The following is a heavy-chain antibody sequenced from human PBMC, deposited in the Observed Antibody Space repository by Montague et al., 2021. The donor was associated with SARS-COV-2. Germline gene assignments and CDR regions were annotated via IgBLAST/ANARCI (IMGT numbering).Heavy chain of an antibody. D-gene: IGHD1-26*01. CDR2: VYYSRSS. CDR3: VRDPAPSGSGTFYDY. Sequence: SETLSLTCTVSGDSVSHDFWTWIRQPPGKGLEWIGYVYYSRSSSXNPSLRGRVSIAVDTSKNQFSLRLSTVTAADTAIYYCVRDPAPSGSGTFYDYWGQGTMVAVPP. V-gene: IGHV4-59*02. CDR1: GDSVSHDF. J-gene: IGHJ4*02.